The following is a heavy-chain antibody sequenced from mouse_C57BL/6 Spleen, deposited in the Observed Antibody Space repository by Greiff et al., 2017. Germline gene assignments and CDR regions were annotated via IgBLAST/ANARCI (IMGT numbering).Heavy chain of an antibody. CDR2: IYPGSGNT. D-gene: IGHD1-1*01. CDR3: ARPLSYYYGSSYDAMDY. V-gene: IGHV1-76*01. Sequence: QVQLQQSGAELVRPGASVKLSCKASGYTFTDYYINWVKQRPGQGLEWIARIYPGSGNTYYNEKFKGKATLTAEKSSSTAYMQLSSLTSEDSAVYFCARPLSYYYGSSYDAMDYWGQGTSVTVSS. J-gene: IGHJ4*01. CDR1: GYTFTDYY.